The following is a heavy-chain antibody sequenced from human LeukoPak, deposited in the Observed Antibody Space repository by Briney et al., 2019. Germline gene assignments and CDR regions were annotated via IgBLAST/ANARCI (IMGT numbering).Heavy chain of an antibody. CDR1: GGSISSGGYS. V-gene: IGHV4-30-2*01. CDR2: IYHSGST. CDR3: ARGPYGDYVFDY. Sequence: PSETLSLTCAVSGGSISSGGYSWSWLRQPPGTGLEWIGYIYHSGSTYYNPSLKSRVTISVDRSKNQFSLKLSSVTAADTAVYYCARGPYGDYVFDYWGQGTLVTVSS. J-gene: IGHJ4*02. D-gene: IGHD4-17*01.